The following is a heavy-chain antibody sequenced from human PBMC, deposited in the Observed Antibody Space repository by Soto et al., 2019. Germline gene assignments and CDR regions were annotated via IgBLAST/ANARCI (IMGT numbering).Heavy chain of an antibody. Sequence: EVQLLESGGGLVQPGGSLRLSCAASGFTFSSYAMSWVRQAPGKGLEWVSAISGSGASTYYADSVKGRFNITRDNYKNTLYLQMNSLRAEDTAVYYCAHFDWFIDYWGQGTLVTVSS. D-gene: IGHD3-9*01. CDR1: GFTFSSYA. CDR2: ISGSGAST. CDR3: AHFDWFIDY. J-gene: IGHJ4*02. V-gene: IGHV3-23*01.